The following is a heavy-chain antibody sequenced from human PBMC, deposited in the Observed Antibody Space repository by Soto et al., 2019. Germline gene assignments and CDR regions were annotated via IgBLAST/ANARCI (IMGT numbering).Heavy chain of an antibody. CDR3: ARARDYYDSSGYWSDYYGMDV. CDR2: IWYDGSNK. Sequence: QVQLVESGGGVVQPGRSLRLSCAASGFTFSSYGMHWVRQAPGKGLEWVAVIWYDGSNKYYADSVKGRFTISRDNSKNTLYLQMNSLRAEDTAVYYCARARDYYDSSGYWSDYYGMDVW. CDR1: GFTFSSYG. V-gene: IGHV3-33*01. D-gene: IGHD3-22*01. J-gene: IGHJ6*01.